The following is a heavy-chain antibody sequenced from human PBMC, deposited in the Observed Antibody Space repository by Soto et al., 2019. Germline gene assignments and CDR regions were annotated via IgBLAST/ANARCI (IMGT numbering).Heavy chain of an antibody. CDR1: GFTFSNYW. D-gene: IGHD3-3*01. V-gene: IGHV3-74*01. J-gene: IGHJ4*02. CDR3: PRRLFLDY. Sequence: GESLKISCATSGFTFSNYWMHWVRQAPGKGPVWVSRINEDESNTNYADSVKGRFTISRDNAKNTLYLQMNSLRAEVTAVYYCPRRLFLDYWGQGPRVTVSS. CDR2: INEDESNT.